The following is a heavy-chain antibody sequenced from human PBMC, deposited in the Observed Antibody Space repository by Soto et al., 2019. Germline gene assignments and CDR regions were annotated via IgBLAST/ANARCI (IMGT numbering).Heavy chain of an antibody. Sequence: QVQLQESGPGLVKPSQTLSLTCTVSGGSISSGGYYWSWIRQHPGKGLEWIGYIYYSGSTYYNPSLKSRVTIEVDTSQNQFSLKLSSVTAADTAVYYCARDRAALHYDDSSGPASYGRDALGQGTTVTVSS. CDR2: IYYSGST. V-gene: IGHV4-31*03. D-gene: IGHD3-22*01. J-gene: IGHJ6*02. CDR1: GGSISSGGYY. CDR3: ARDRAALHYDDSSGPASYGRDA.